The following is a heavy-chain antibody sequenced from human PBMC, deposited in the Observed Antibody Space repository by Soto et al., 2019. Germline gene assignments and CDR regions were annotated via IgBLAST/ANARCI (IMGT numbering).Heavy chain of an antibody. V-gene: IGHV4-30-2*01. Sequence: QLQLQESGSGLVKPSQTLSLTCAVSGGSISSGGYSWSWIRQPPGKGLEWIGYIYHSGSTYYNPTLKSRVTISVDRSKNQFSLKLSSMTAADTAVYYCARGAGYSYGRFAFDIWGQGTMVTVSS. J-gene: IGHJ3*02. CDR2: IYHSGST. CDR1: GGSISSGGYS. D-gene: IGHD5-18*01. CDR3: ARGAGYSYGRFAFDI.